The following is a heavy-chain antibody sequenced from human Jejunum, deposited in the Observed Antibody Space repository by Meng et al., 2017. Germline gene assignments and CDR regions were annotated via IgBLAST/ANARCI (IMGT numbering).Heavy chain of an antibody. D-gene: IGHD2-21*02. J-gene: IGHJ6*02. CDR1: GFTFRNYG. CDR3: ARGLVVTPDIYYSYYGMDV. V-gene: IGHV3-21*01. CDR2: ISNDRGYT. Sequence: GESLTISCAASGFTFRNYGMNWVRQAPGKGLEWLSFISNDRGYTYYADSVKGRFTISRDNAGNSLFLQMNSLRAEDTAVYYCARGLVVTPDIYYSYYGMDVWGQGTTVTVSS.